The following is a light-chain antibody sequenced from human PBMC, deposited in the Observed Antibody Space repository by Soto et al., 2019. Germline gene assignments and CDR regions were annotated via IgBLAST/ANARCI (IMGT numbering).Light chain of an antibody. J-gene: IGLJ1*01. V-gene: IGLV1-40*01. Sequence: QSVLTQPPSVSGAPGQRVTISCTGSSSNIGAHYDVHWYQQLPGTAPKLLIYGNSNRPSGVPDRFSGSKSGTSASLAITGLQAEDEADYYCGTWDDSLVSYVFGTGTKLTVL. CDR1: SSNIGAHYD. CDR3: GTWDDSLVSYV. CDR2: GNS.